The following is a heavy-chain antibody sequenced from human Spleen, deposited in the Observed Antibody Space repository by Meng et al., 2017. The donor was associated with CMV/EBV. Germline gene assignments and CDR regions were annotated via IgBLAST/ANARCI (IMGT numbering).Heavy chain of an antibody. CDR3: ARVGVSSGYYSLDY. J-gene: IGHJ4*02. Sequence: GESLKISCAASGFTFSGSAMHWVRQASGKGLEWVGRIRSKANSYATAYAASVKGRFTISRDDSKNTAYLQMNSLKTEDTAVYYCARVGVSSGYYSLDYWGQGTLVTVSS. D-gene: IGHD3-22*01. V-gene: IGHV3-73*01. CDR2: IRSKANSYAT. CDR1: GFTFSGSA.